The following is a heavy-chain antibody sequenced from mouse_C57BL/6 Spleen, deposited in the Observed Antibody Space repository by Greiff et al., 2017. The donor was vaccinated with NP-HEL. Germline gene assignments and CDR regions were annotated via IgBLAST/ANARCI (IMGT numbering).Heavy chain of an antibody. Sequence: EVQLQQSGAELVRPGASVKLSCTASGFNIKDDYMHWVKQRPEQGLEWIGGIDPENGDTEYASKFQGKATITADTSSNTAYLQLSSLTSEDTAVYYCTLVPIYYGYGYWGQGTLVTVSA. V-gene: IGHV14-4*01. CDR2: IDPENGDT. CDR1: GFNIKDDY. CDR3: TLVPIYYGYGY. J-gene: IGHJ3*01. D-gene: IGHD2-2*01.